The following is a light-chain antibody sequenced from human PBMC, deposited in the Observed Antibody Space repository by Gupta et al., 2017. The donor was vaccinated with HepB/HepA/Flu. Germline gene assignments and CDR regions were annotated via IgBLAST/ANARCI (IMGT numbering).Light chain of an antibody. CDR2: DGS. CDR1: QNIRTS. V-gene: IGKV3-11*01. Sequence: IVLTQSPATLALSPGERVALSCSSSQNIRTSLAWYQHKPGQPPRLLIYDGSNTATGVLARFAGSGSATDFTLAISSLEPEDFAVYYCRQRNNWPQTFGQGTKVEI. CDR3: RQRNNWPQT. J-gene: IGKJ1*01.